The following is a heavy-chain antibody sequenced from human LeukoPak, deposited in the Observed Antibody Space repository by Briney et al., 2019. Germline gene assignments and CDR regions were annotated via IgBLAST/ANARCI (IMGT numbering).Heavy chain of an antibody. CDR1: GFTFSSYG. CDR3: AREFRDNWNYDTGRYYFDY. J-gene: IGHJ4*02. CDR2: IWYDGSNK. Sequence: GRSLRLSCAASGFTFSSYGMHWVRQAPGKGLEWVAVIWYDGSNKYYADSVKGRFTISRDNSKNTLYLQMNSLRAEDTAVYYCAREFRDNWNYDTGRYYFDYWGQGTLVTVSS. D-gene: IGHD1-7*01. V-gene: IGHV3-33*01.